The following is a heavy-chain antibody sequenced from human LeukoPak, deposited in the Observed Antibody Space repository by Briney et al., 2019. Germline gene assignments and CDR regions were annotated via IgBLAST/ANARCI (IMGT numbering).Heavy chain of an antibody. Sequence: SETLSLTCTVSGGSFSSYYWSWIRQPAGKGLEWIGRIYTSGSTNYNPSLKSRVTMSVDTSKNQFSLKLSSVTAADTAVYYCARQIAVAYIPLIDYWGQGTLVTVSS. V-gene: IGHV4-4*07. CDR1: GGSFSSYY. D-gene: IGHD6-19*01. CDR2: IYTSGST. CDR3: ARQIAVAYIPLIDY. J-gene: IGHJ4*02.